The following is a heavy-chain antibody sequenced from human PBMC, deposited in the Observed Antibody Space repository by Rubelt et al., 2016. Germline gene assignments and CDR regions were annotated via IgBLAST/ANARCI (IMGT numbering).Heavy chain of an antibody. J-gene: IGHJ4*02. CDR1: GFTVSSNY. CDR3: AKDIHYWSSDY. V-gene: IGHV3-53*01. Sequence: EVQLVESGGGLIQPGGSLRLSCAASGFTVSSNYMSWVRQAPGKGLEWVSVIYSGGSTHYADSAKGRFTISRDNAKNTLDLQMDSLRAEDTAVYYCAKDIHYWSSDYWGQGTLVTVSS. CDR2: IYSGGST. D-gene: IGHD2-15*01.